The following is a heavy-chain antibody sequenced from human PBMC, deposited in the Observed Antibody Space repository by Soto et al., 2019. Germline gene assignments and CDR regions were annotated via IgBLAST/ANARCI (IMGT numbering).Heavy chain of an antibody. CDR3: ARVAGSSEWLRYYYYMDV. CDR1: GGSISSYY. Sequence: SETLSLTYTVSGGSISSYYWSWIRQPPGKGLEWIGYIYYSGSTNYNPSLKSRVTISVDTSKNQFSLKLSSVTAADTAVYYCARVAGSSEWLRYYYYMDVWGKGTTVTVSS. J-gene: IGHJ6*03. V-gene: IGHV4-59*01. CDR2: IYYSGST. D-gene: IGHD3-3*01.